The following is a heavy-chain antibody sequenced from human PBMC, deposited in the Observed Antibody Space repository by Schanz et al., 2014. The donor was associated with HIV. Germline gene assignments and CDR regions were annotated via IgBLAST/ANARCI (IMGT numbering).Heavy chain of an antibody. CDR2: IWYDGTNK. J-gene: IGHJ4*02. CDR1: GFTFSTCG. CDR3: ARGLGY. V-gene: IGHV3-33*08. Sequence: QVQLVESGGGVVQPGRSLRLSCAASGFTFSTCGMHWVRQAPGKGLEWVALIWYDGTNKYYADSVKGRFTISRDNSKNTLYLQMNSLRAEDTAVYYCARGLGYWGQGTLVTVSS.